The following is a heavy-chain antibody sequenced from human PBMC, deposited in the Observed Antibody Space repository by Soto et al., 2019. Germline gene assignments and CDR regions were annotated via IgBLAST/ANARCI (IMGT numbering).Heavy chain of an antibody. CDR1: GFTFSSYS. Sequence: GGSLRLSCAASGFTFSSYSMNWVRQAPGKGLEWVSSISSSSSYIYYADSVKGRFTISRDNAKNSLYLQMNSLRAEDTAVYYCARHGLELRLLSNWFDPWGQGTLVTVSS. CDR3: ARHGLELRLLSNWFDP. J-gene: IGHJ5*02. CDR2: ISSSSSYI. D-gene: IGHD1-7*01. V-gene: IGHV3-21*01.